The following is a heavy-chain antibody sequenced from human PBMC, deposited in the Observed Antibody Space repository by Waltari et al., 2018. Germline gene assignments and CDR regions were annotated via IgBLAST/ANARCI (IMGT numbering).Heavy chain of an antibody. J-gene: IGHJ3*02. CDR2: IKGDGLHE. D-gene: IGHD1-26*01. CDR3: ARDDSNRGSHHAFDI. V-gene: IGHV3-7*03. Sequence: EVQLVEYGGGLVQPGGSLRLSCTASGFTFSEYWMTWVRQTPGKGLEGVADIKGDGLHEYYLDSVRGRFTISRDNAKNSVDLQMNSLRVEDTAIYYCARDDSNRGSHHAFDIWGQGTMVTVSS. CDR1: GFTFSEYW.